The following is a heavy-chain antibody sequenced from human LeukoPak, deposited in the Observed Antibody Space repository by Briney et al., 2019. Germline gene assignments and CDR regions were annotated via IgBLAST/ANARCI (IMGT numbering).Heavy chain of an antibody. J-gene: IGHJ4*02. CDR3: ARIPSYDSGSYYRYLDY. V-gene: IGHV3-7*01. CDR1: GVTFSSLW. CDR2: INGDGSQT. Sequence: GGSLRLSCEASGVTFSSLWMSWVRQAPGKGGEWVAHINGDGSQTYYVDSVRGRFTISRDNAKNSLYLQMSSLRAEDTAVYYCARIPSYDSGSYYRYLDYWGQGTLVTVSS. D-gene: IGHD3-10*01.